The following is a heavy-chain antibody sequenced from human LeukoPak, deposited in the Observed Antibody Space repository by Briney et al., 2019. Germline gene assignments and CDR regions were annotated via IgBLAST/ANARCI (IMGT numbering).Heavy chain of an antibody. CDR2: IYTSGTT. J-gene: IGHJ5*02. V-gene: IGHV4-4*07. CDR3: ARGSKGSSSGPSWFDP. Sequence: SETLSLTCTVSGGSISSYYWSWIRQPAGKGLEWIGRIYTSGTTNYNPSLKSRVTMSLDTSKNQFSLRLSSVTAADTAVYYCARGSKGSSSGPSWFDPWGQGTLVTVSS. CDR1: GGSISSYY. D-gene: IGHD6-6*01.